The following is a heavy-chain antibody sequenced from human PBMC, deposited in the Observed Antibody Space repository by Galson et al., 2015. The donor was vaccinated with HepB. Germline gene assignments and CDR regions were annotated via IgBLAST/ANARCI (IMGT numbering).Heavy chain of an antibody. CDR1: GGSISSYY. Sequence: SETLSLTCTVSGGSISSYYWSWIRQPPGKGLEWIGYIYYSGSTNYNPSLKSRVTISVDTSKNQFSLKLSSVTAADTAVYYCARLSEGYYYYYGMDVWGQGTTVTVSS. CDR2: IYYSGST. V-gene: IGHV4-59*01. J-gene: IGHJ6*02. CDR3: ARLSEGYYYYYGMDV.